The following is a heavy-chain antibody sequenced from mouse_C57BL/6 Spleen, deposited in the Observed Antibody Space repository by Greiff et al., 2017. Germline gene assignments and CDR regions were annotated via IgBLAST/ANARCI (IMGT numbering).Heavy chain of an antibody. Sequence: EVQLQQSGAELVRPGASVKLSCTASGFNITAYYMHWVKQRPEQGLEWIGRIDPEDGDTEYAPKFQGKATLTVDKSSNTADLQLSSRTSKNTAVYYYTTWGDYDIYYAMDYWGQGTSVTVSS. J-gene: IGHJ4*01. D-gene: IGHD2-4*01. CDR2: IDPEDGDT. V-gene: IGHV14-1*01. CDR1: GFNITAYY. CDR3: TTWGDYDIYYAMDY.